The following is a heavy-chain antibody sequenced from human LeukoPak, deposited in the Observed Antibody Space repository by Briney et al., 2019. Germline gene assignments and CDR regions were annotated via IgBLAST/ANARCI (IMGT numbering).Heavy chain of an antibody. CDR1: GGSISSYY. J-gene: IGHJ4*02. CDR3: ARASSGPSGYDY. CDR2: IYYSGST. Sequence: PSETLSLTCTVSGGSISSYYWSWIRQPPGKGLEWIGYIYYSGSTNYNPSLKSRVTISVDTSKSQFSLKLSSVTAADTAVYYCARASSGPSGYDYWGQGTLVSVSS. D-gene: IGHD3-22*01. V-gene: IGHV4-59*01.